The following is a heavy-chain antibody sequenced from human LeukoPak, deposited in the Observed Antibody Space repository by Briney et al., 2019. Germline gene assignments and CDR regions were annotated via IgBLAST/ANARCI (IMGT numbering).Heavy chain of an antibody. D-gene: IGHD6-25*01. CDR2: IKQDGSEK. V-gene: IGHV3-7*01. CDR1: GFTFSRYW. Sequence: PGGSLRLSCAASGFTFSRYWMTWVRQAPGKGLEWVANIKQDGSEKYYVGSVKGRFTISRDNAKNSLYLQMNGLRAEDTAVYYCARGGSVFDYWGQGTLVTVSS. CDR3: ARGGSVFDY. J-gene: IGHJ4*02.